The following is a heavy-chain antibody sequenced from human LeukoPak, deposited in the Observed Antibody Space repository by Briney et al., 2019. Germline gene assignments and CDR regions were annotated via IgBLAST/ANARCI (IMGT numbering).Heavy chain of an antibody. CDR2: ISYDGTNK. D-gene: IGHD3-10*01. Sequence: GGSLRLSCGASGFTFSSHWMAWVRQAPGKGLEWVAVISYDGTNKYFADSVKGRFTISRDNSKNTLYLQMNSLRAEDTAVYYCARDMALWFGELLPREGNILDYWGQGTLVTVSS. CDR3: ARDMALWFGELLPREGNILDY. J-gene: IGHJ4*02. CDR1: GFTFSSHW. V-gene: IGHV3-30*03.